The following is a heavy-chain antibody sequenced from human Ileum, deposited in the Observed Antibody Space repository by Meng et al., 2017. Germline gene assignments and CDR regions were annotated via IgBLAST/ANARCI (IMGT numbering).Heavy chain of an antibody. D-gene: IGHD1-26*01. Sequence: EVQLVESGGGLVQPGGSLRLSCAASGFNFRHYWMHWVRQVPGKGLVWVSRINRDGTSTSYADSLEGRFSISRDNAKNTLYLQMNNLRPEDTAVYYCSRDLSSEWELVGWGQGTLVTVSS. CDR2: INRDGTST. V-gene: IGHV3-74*01. J-gene: IGHJ4*02. CDR3: SRDLSSEWELVG. CDR1: GFNFRHYW.